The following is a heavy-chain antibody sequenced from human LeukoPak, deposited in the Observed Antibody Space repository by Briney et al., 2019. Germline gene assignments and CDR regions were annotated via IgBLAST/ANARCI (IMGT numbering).Heavy chain of an antibody. CDR3: AKNSYYYDSSGYYPDYYYYGIDV. J-gene: IGHJ6*02. V-gene: IGHV1-69*01. D-gene: IGHD3-22*01. Sequence: SWVGQAPXXXXXXMGGIIAIFGXATYAHKFQRRVTIPADESTTTAYMELSSLRSEGTAVYYCAKNSYYYDSSGYYPDYYYYGIDVWGQGTTVTVSS. CDR2: IIAIFGXA.